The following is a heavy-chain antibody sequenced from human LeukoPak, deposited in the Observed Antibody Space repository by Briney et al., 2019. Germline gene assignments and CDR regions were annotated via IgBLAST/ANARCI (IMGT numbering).Heavy chain of an antibody. CDR2: IYYSGST. J-gene: IGHJ6*03. D-gene: IGHD6-19*01. CDR1: GGSISSRSSY. CDR3: ARAVAGNYYYYYYMDV. Sequence: SETLSLTCTVSGGSISSRSSYWAWIRQPPGKGLEWIGSIYYSGSTNYNPSLRSRVTMSVDTSKNQFSLKLSSVTAADTAVYYCARAVAGNYYYYYYMDVWGKGTTVTISS. V-gene: IGHV4-39*07.